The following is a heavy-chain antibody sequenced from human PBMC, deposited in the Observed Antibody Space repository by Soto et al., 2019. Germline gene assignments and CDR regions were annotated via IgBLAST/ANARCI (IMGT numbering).Heavy chain of an antibody. CDR2: IIPIFGTA. CDR1: GGTFSSYA. V-gene: IGHV1-69*13. CDR3: ARARIDSSGWGPVQEGDYYYYYGMDV. D-gene: IGHD6-19*01. J-gene: IGHJ6*02. Sequence: SVKVSCKASGGTFSSYAISRVRHAPGQGLEWMGGIIPIFGTANYAQKFQGRVTITADESTSTAYMELSSLRSEDTAVYYCARARIDSSGWGPVQEGDYYYYYGMDVWGQGTTVTVSS.